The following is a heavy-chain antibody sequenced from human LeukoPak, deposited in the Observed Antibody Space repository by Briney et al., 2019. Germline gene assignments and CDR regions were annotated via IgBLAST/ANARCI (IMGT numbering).Heavy chain of an antibody. CDR2: IQYRGDS. CDR1: GYSISTGSY. CDR3: AREGYSSS. V-gene: IGHV4-38-2*02. D-gene: IGHD6-13*01. Sequence: SETLSLTCTVSGYSISTGSYWGWIRQPPGKGLEWIGNIQYRGDSYYNPSLKSQVTISLDTSKNQFSLRLSSVTAADTAVYYCAREGYSSSWGQGTLVTVSS. J-gene: IGHJ4*02.